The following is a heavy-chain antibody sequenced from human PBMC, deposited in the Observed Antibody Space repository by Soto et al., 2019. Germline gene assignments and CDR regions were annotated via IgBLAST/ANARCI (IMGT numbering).Heavy chain of an antibody. D-gene: IGHD6-13*01. CDR2: IIPIFGTA. J-gene: IGHJ6*02. V-gene: IGHV1-69*06. Sequence: QVQLVQSGAEVKQPGSSVKVSCKASGGTFSSYAISWVRQAPGQGLEWMGGIIPIFGTANYAQKFQGRVTITADKSTSTAYMELSSLRSEDTAVYYCARVGPSSWIDYYYYGMDVWGQGTTVTVSS. CDR3: ARVGPSSWIDYYYYGMDV. CDR1: GGTFSSYA.